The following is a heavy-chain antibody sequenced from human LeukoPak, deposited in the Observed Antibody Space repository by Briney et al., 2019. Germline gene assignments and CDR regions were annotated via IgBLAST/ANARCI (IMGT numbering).Heavy chain of an antibody. CDR1: GGSISSYY. CDR3: ARAADGRYQLLYGAFDI. D-gene: IGHD2-2*02. CDR2: IYYSGST. V-gene: IGHV4-59*01. Sequence: SETLSLTCTVSGGSISSYYWSWIQQPPGKGLEWIGYIYYSGSTNYNPSLKSRVTISVDTSKNQFSLKLSSVTAADTAVYYCARAADGRYQLLYGAFDIWGQGTMVTVSS. J-gene: IGHJ3*02.